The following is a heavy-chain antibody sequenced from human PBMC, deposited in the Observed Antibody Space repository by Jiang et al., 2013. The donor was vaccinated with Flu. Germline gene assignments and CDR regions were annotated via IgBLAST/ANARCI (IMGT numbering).Heavy chain of an antibody. CDR3: ARDYYDTSGYLFDY. CDR1: GFTFSSYA. D-gene: IGHD3-22*01. CDR2: ISFDGSNK. Sequence: RSLRLSCAASGFTFSSYAMHWVRQAPGKGLEWVAVISFDGSNKYYADSVKGRFTISRDNSKNTLYLQMNSLRAEDTAVFYCARDYYDTSGYLFDYWGQGTLVTVSS. V-gene: IGHV3-30-3*01. J-gene: IGHJ4*02.